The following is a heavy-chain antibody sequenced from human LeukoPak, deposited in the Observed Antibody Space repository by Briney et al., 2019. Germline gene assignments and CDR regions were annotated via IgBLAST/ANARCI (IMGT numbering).Heavy chain of an antibody. CDR3: ARDPTTVVTLPYYFDF. Sequence: SETLSLTCAVHGGSFSDYHWNWIRQSPGKGLEWIGEINDRGRTNYNPSLKSRVTLSVDTSKKQFSLKLSSVTAADTAVYYCARDPTTVVTLPYYFDFWGQGTLVTVSS. J-gene: IGHJ4*02. D-gene: IGHD4-23*01. CDR1: GGSFSDYH. V-gene: IGHV4-34*01. CDR2: INDRGRT.